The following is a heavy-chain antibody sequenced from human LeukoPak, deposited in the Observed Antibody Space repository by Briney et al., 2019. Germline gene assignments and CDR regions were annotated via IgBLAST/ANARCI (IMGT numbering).Heavy chain of an antibody. J-gene: IGHJ4*02. D-gene: IGHD4-17*01. CDR3: AKDLYGDYVNPFGGYFDY. Sequence: GGSLPLSCAASGFPFSSYAMSWVRQAPGKGLEWVSAISGSGGSTYYADFVKGRFTISRDNSKNTLYLQMNSLRAEDTAVYYCAKDLYGDYVNPFGGYFDYWGQGTLVTVSS. CDR2: ISGSGGST. V-gene: IGHV3-23*01. CDR1: GFPFSSYA.